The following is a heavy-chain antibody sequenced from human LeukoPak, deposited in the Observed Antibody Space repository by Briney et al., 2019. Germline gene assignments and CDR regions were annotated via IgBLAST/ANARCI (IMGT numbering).Heavy chain of an antibody. Sequence: SETLSLTCAVYGGSFSGYYWSWIRQPPGKGLEWIGEINHSGSTNYNPSLKSRVTISVDTSKNQFSLKLSSVTAADTAVYYCARAFDGYNYGYFDYWGQGTLVTVSS. CDR1: GGSFSGYY. J-gene: IGHJ4*02. D-gene: IGHD5-24*01. V-gene: IGHV4-34*01. CDR2: INHSGST. CDR3: ARAFDGYNYGYFDY.